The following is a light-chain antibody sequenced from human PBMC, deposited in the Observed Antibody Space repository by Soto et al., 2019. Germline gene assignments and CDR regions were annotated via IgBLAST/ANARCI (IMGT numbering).Light chain of an antibody. CDR2: DAS. CDR3: QQYSSYSPYT. CDR1: QSISSW. Sequence: DIQMTQSPSTLSASVGDRVTITCRASQSISSWLAWYQQKPGKAPKLLIYDASSLQSGVPSRFSGSGSGTEFTLTITSLQPDAFATYYCQQYSSYSPYTFGQGTKLEIK. V-gene: IGKV1-5*01. J-gene: IGKJ2*01.